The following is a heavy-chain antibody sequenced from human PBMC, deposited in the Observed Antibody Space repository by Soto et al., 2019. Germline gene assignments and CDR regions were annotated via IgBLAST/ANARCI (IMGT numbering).Heavy chain of an antibody. CDR1: GYTFTGYY. V-gene: IGHV1-2*04. J-gene: IGHJ4*02. CDR2: INPNSGGT. CDR3: ARVYYAAGIYYFDY. Sequence: ASVKVSCKASGYTFTGYYMHWVRQAPGQGLEWMGWINPNSGGTNYAQKFQGWVTMTRDTSISTAYMELSRLRSDDTAVYYCARVYYAAGIYYFDYWGQGTLVTVSS. D-gene: IGHD1-26*01.